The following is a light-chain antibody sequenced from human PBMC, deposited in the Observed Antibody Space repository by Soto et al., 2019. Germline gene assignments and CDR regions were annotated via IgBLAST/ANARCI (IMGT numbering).Light chain of an antibody. CDR2: EVS. Sequence: QSALTQPPSASGSPGQSVTISCTGTSSDVGGYNYVSWYQQHPGKAPKLMIYEVSKRPSGVPDRFSGSKSGNTASLTVSGLQAEDEADYYCSSYAGSNNKRRVVFGGGTKLTVL. CDR1: SSDVGGYNY. J-gene: IGLJ2*01. V-gene: IGLV2-8*01. CDR3: SSYAGSNNKRRVV.